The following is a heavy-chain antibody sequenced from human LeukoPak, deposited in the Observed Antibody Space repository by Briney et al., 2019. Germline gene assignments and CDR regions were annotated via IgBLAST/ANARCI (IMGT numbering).Heavy chain of an antibody. J-gene: IGHJ5*02. Sequence: SETLSLTCIVSGGSLRSYYWSWVRQPAGKGLEWIGHISTSGSTNSNPSLKSRVTMSVDTSKNQFSLKRSSVTAADTAVYYCARERFGGFDPWGQGTLVTVSS. CDR1: GGSLRSYY. V-gene: IGHV4-4*07. D-gene: IGHD3-10*01. CDR2: ISTSGST. CDR3: ARERFGGFDP.